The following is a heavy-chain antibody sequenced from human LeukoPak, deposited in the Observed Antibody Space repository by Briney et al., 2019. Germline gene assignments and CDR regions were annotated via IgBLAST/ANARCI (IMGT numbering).Heavy chain of an antibody. D-gene: IGHD2-8*01. CDR3: AKCWTSDGVCLNFDH. J-gene: IGHJ4*02. CDR1: RLSFRSYG. Sequence: GGSLRLSCEASRLSFRSYGMSWVRQAPGKGREWVSGISGSGDNTYYTDSVKGRFTISRDNSKNTLYLQMNSLRVEDTAVYYCAKCWTSDGVCLNFDHWRQGALVTV. CDR2: ISGSGDNT. V-gene: IGHV3-23*01.